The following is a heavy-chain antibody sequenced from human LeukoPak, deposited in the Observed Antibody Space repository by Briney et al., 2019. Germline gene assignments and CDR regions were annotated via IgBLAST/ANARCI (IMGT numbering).Heavy chain of an antibody. CDR1: GFTFSSYS. J-gene: IGHJ3*02. D-gene: IGHD1-20*01. V-gene: IGHV3-21*01. CDR3: ARLSGITGTTSGAFDI. Sequence: KSGGSLRLSCAASGFTFSSYSMNWVRQAPGKGLEWVSSISSSSSYIYYADSVKGRFTISRDNAKNSLYLQMNSLRAEDTAVYYCARLSGITGTTSGAFDIWGQGTMVTVSS. CDR2: ISSSSSYI.